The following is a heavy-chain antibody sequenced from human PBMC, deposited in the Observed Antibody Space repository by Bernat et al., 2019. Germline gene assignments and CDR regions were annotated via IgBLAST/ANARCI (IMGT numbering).Heavy chain of an antibody. Sequence: QVQLVQSGAEVKKPGSSVKVSCKASGGTFSSYAISWVRQAPGQGLEWMGGIIPIFGTANYAQKFQGRVTITADKSTSTAYMELSSLRSEDTAVYYCAKVLFPPRYVDTAMVPDAFDIWGQGTMVTVSS. D-gene: IGHD5-18*01. CDR1: GGTFSSYA. J-gene: IGHJ3*02. CDR3: AKVLFPPRYVDTAMVPDAFDI. CDR2: IIPIFGTA. V-gene: IGHV1-69*06.